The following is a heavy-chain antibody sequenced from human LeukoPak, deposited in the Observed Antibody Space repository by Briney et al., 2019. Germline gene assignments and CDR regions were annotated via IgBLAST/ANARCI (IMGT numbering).Heavy chain of an antibody. Sequence: GGSLRLSCAASGFTFSSYGMSWVRQAPGEGLEWVSAISDSGGSTYYTDSVKGRFTISRDNSKDTLYLQMNSLRAEDTAVYYCAKDPVVVVAATHDYFDYWGQGTLVTVSS. CDR3: AKDPVVVVAATHDYFDY. V-gene: IGHV3-23*01. D-gene: IGHD2-15*01. J-gene: IGHJ4*02. CDR2: ISDSGGST. CDR1: GFTFSSYG.